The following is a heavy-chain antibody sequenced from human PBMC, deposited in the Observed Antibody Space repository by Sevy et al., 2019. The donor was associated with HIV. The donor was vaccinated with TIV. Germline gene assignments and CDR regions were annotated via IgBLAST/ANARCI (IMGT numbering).Heavy chain of an antibody. Sequence: ASVKVSCKASGGTFSSYAISWVRQAPGQGLEWMGGIIPIFGTANYAQKFQGRVTITADESTSTAYMELSSLRSEDTAVYYCARVVVRGVITYFVYWGQGTLVTVSS. V-gene: IGHV1-69*13. CDR2: IIPIFGTA. J-gene: IGHJ4*02. CDR3: ARVVVRGVITYFVY. CDR1: GGTFSSYA. D-gene: IGHD3-10*01.